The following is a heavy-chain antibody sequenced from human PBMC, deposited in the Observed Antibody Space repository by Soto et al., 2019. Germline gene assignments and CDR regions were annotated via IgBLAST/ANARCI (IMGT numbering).Heavy chain of an antibody. J-gene: IGHJ6*02. CDR2: ISTYNGNT. D-gene: IGHD3-3*01. Sequence: QVQLVQSGAEVKKPGASVKVSCKASGYTFTIYGISWVREAPGQGLEWMRWISTYNGNTNYTQKLQGRVTMTTDTSTSTAYMELRSLRSDDTAVYYCARGGDFWSGYSTYGMDVWGQGTTVTVSS. CDR1: GYTFTIYG. CDR3: ARGGDFWSGYSTYGMDV. V-gene: IGHV1-18*01.